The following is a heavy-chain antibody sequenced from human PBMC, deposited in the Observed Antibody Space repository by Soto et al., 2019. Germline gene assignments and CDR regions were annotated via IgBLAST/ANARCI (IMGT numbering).Heavy chain of an antibody. CDR2: INHNSGGT. J-gene: IGHJ3*02. Sequence: AAVQVSCKASGYTFTGYYMHWVRQAPAQELEWMGWINHNSGGTNNAQKFQDWVTITTDTSISTANIELSRLRSSETAVYNGANSMYYFVCSGYYGDAIDIWGQGTMVTVSS. CDR3: ANSMYYFVCSGYYGDAIDI. D-gene: IGHD3-22*01. CDR1: GYTFTGYY. V-gene: IGHV1-2*04.